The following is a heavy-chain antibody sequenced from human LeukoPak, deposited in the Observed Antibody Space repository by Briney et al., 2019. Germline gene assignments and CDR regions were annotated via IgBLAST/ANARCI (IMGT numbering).Heavy chain of an antibody. CDR2: ISADEAHV. CDR1: EFRFTYYS. Sequence: GGSLRLSCSTSEFRFTYYSMHWVRQAPGKGPEWVAVISADEAHVIYRGSLRGRFTISKDQSKNTLFLQMDTLSPEDSAVYYCARYHIRGPPDYLDQWGQGTLVTVSS. D-gene: IGHD4-17*01. V-gene: IGHV3-30*03. CDR3: ARYHIRGPPDYLDQ. J-gene: IGHJ4*02.